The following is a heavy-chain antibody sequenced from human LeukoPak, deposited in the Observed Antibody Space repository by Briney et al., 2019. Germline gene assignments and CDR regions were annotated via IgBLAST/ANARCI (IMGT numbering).Heavy chain of an antibody. V-gene: IGHV1-2*02. D-gene: IGHD3-22*01. J-gene: IGHJ4*02. CDR3: ARAGTYYYDSSGSAIDY. CDR1: GYTFTGYY. CDR2: INPNSGGT. Sequence: ASVKVSCKAPGYTFTGYYMHWVRQAPGQGLEWMGWINPNSGGTNYAQKFQGRVTMTRDTSISTAYMELSRLRSDDTAVYYCARAGTYYYDSSGSAIDYWGQGTLVTVSS.